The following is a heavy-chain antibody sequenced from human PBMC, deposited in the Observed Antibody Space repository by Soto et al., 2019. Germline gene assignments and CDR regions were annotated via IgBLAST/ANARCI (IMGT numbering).Heavy chain of an antibody. J-gene: IGHJ1*01. CDR3: ARDTTVGYSSSWASAEYFQH. D-gene: IGHD6-13*01. Sequence: QVQLVESGGGVVQPGRSLRLSCAASGFTFSSYAMHWVRQAPGKGLEWVAVISYDGSNKYYADSVKGRFTISRDNSKNTRYLQMNSVRAEDTAVYYCARDTTVGYSSSWASAEYFQHWGQGTLVTVSS. V-gene: IGHV3-30-3*01. CDR1: GFTFSSYA. CDR2: ISYDGSNK.